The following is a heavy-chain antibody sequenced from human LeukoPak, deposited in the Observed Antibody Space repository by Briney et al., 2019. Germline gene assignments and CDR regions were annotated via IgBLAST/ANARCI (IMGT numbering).Heavy chain of an antibody. V-gene: IGHV3-33*01. CDR2: IWYDGSNK. CDR3: ARGFLDYGAWFDP. Sequence: GGSLRLSCAASGFTFSSYGMHWVRQAPGKGPEWVAVIWYDGSNKYYADSVKGRFTISRDNSKNTLYLQMNSLRAEDTAVYYCARGFLDYGAWFDPWGQGTLVTVSS. D-gene: IGHD3-16*01. CDR1: GFTFSSYG. J-gene: IGHJ5*02.